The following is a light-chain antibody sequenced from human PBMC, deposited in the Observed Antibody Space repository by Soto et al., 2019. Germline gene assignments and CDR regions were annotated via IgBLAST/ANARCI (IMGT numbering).Light chain of an antibody. CDR1: QSISSY. Sequence: IQMTQSPSTLSASVGDRVTITCRASQSISSYLAWYQQKPGKAPKLLIYAASTLQSGVPSRFSGSGSGTDFTLTISCLQSEDFATYYCQQYYSYPFTFSQGTRLEIK. CDR3: QQYYSYPFT. J-gene: IGKJ5*01. CDR2: AAS. V-gene: IGKV1-8*01.